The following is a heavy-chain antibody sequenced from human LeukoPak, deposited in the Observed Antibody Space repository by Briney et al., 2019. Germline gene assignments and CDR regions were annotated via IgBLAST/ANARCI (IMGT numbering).Heavy chain of an antibody. J-gene: IGHJ4*02. CDR2: INHSGST. CDR3: ARSGFGEFQVDY. CDR1: GGSFSGYY. D-gene: IGHD3-10*01. V-gene: IGHV4-34*01. Sequence: SETLSLTCAVYGGSFSGYYWSWIRQPPGKGLEWIGEINHSGSTNYNPSLKSRVTISVDTSKNQFSLKLSSVTAADTAVYYCARSGFGEFQVDYWGQGTLVTVSS.